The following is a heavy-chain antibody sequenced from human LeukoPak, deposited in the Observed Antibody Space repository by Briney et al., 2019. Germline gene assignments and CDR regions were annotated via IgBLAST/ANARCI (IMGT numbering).Heavy chain of an antibody. CDR3: ARAGEVWFGELRVSPFDY. CDR1: GGTFSSYA. D-gene: IGHD3-10*01. CDR2: IIPIFGTA. V-gene: IGHV1-69*05. Sequence: SVKVSCKASGGTFSSYAISWVRQAPGQGLEWMGRIIPIFGTANYAQKFQGRVTITTDESTSTAYIELSSLRSEDTAVYYCARAGEVWFGELRVSPFDYWGQGTLVTVSS. J-gene: IGHJ4*02.